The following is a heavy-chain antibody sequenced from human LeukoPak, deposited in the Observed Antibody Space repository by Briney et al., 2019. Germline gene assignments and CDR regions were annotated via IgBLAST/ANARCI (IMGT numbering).Heavy chain of an antibody. J-gene: IGHJ4*02. CDR3: ARDPPRLQRNIAAAGPGRGDY. Sequence: GAAVTASYKASGYTFTGYYMHWVGQAPGQGREGMGWINPNSGGRNYAQKFQGRVTITSDTSISTAYMDLSRLRSDDTAVYYCARDPPRLQRNIAAAGPGRGDYWGQGTLVTVSS. D-gene: IGHD6-13*01. CDR1: GYTFTGYY. CDR2: INPNSGGR. V-gene: IGHV1-2*02.